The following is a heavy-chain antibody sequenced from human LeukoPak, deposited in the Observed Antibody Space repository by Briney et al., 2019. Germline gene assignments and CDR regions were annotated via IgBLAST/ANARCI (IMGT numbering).Heavy chain of an antibody. J-gene: IGHJ4*02. D-gene: IGHD3-10*01. CDR1: GFTFSSYG. CDR3: AKDKGLTMVRGVKE. Sequence: GRSLRLSCAASGFTFSSYGMHWVRQAPGKGLEWVAVISYDGSNKYYADSVKGRFTISRDNSKNTLYLQINSLRAEDTAVYYCAKDKGLTMVRGVKEWGQGTLVTVSS. V-gene: IGHV3-30*18. CDR2: ISYDGSNK.